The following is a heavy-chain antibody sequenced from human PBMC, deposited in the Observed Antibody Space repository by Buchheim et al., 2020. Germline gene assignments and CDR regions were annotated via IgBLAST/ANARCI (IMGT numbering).Heavy chain of an antibody. V-gene: IGHV4-39*07. J-gene: IGHJ5*02. CDR3: ARDRYCSGGSCPDNWFDP. Sequence: QLQLQESGPGLVKPSETLSLTCTVSGGSISSSSYYWGWIRQPPGKGLEWIGSIYYSGSTYYNPSLKSRVTISVDTSKNQFSLKLSSVIAADTAVYYCARDRYCSGGSCPDNWFDPWGQGTL. D-gene: IGHD2-15*01. CDR1: GGSISSSSYY. CDR2: IYYSGST.